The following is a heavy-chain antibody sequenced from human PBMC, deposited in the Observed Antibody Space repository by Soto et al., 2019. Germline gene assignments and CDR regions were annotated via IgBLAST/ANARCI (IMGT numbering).Heavy chain of an antibody. CDR2: ISSSSSTI. D-gene: IGHD3-10*01. CDR3: ARLWLGELLGY. CDR1: GFTFSSYS. V-gene: IGHV3-48*02. J-gene: IGHJ4*02. Sequence: EVQLVESGGGLVQPGGSLRLSCAASGFTFSSYSMNWVRQAPGKGLEWVSYISSSSSTIYYADSVKGRFTISRDNAKNSLSRSMTSMRDEETAVYYCARLWLGELLGYWGEGTLVTVSS.